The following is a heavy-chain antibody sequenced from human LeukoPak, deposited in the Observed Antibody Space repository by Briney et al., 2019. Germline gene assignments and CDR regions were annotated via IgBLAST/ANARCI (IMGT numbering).Heavy chain of an antibody. J-gene: IGHJ5*02. CDR1: GFTLSSYG. CDR3: SSTSPYLDP. V-gene: IGHV3-30*03. Sequence: PGGSLRLSCAASGFTLSSYGMHWVRQAPGKGLEWVAVISYDGSNKYYADSVKGRFTISRDNSKNTLYLQMSSLRAEDTAVYYCSSTSPYLDPWGQGTLVTVSS. CDR2: ISYDGSNK. D-gene: IGHD2-2*01.